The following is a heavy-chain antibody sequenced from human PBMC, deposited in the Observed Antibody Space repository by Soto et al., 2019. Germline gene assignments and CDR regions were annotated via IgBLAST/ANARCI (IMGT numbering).Heavy chain of an antibody. CDR3: VKDTGNAYSASFDY. V-gene: IGHV3-9*01. CDR1: GFTLEGYT. CDR2: IGTNSLSV. Sequence: PXGSLRVSGQVSGFTLEGYTMHWVRHAPGKGLEWVSGIGTNSLSVGYADAVKGRFTISRENAKNSLFLEMSSLRAEDTALYYCVKDTGNAYSASFDYWGLGTVVTVSS. J-gene: IGHJ4*02. D-gene: IGHD5-18*01.